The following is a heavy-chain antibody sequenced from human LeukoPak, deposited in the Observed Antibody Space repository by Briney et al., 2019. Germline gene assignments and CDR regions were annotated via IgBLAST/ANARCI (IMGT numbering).Heavy chain of an antibody. CDR3: AREVRHYYDSSGYYYGPFDY. CDR2: IYYSGST. Sequence: SETLSLTCTVSAGSTSSYYWTWIRQPPGKGLEWIGYIYYSGSTNYNPSLKSRVTISVDTSKDQFSLKLSSVTAADTAVYYCAREVRHYYDSSGYYYGPFDYWGQGTLVTVSS. V-gene: IGHV4-59*01. D-gene: IGHD3-22*01. J-gene: IGHJ4*02. CDR1: AGSTSSYY.